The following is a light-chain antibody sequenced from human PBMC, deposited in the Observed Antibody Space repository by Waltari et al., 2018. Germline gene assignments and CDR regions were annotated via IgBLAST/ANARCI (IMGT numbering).Light chain of an antibody. V-gene: IGKV3-20*01. CDR3: QHYVRLPAT. Sequence: EIVLTQSPGTLSLSTGERATLSCRASQSVRGSLDWYQQKAGQAPRLLIYGASSRATGIPDRFSGSGSGTDFSLTISRLEPEDFAVYYCQHYVRLPATFGQGTKVEI. CDR2: GAS. J-gene: IGKJ1*01. CDR1: QSVRGS.